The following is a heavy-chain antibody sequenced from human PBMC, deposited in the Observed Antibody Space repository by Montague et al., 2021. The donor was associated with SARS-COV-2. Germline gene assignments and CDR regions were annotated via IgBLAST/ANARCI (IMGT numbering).Heavy chain of an antibody. CDR2: ISSSGTT. Sequence: SETLSLTCTVSGDSIGAYYWSWIRQPPGKGPEWIAYISSSGTTNYNPSLKSRITVSVDTSRNQLSLELSSVTAADSAVYYCARESRLKYLEWSGSRYDYYGMDVWGQGTTVTVSS. CDR3: ARESRLKYLEWSGSRYDYYGMDV. V-gene: IGHV4-59*01. J-gene: IGHJ6*02. D-gene: IGHD3-3*01. CDR1: GDSIGAYY.